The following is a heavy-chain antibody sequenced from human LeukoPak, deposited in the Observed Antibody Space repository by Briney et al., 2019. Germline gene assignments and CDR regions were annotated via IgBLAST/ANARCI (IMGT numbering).Heavy chain of an antibody. CDR3: ASGSSSGILRC. V-gene: IGHV1-69*05. J-gene: IGHJ4*02. CDR1: GGTFSSYA. CDR2: IIPIFGTA. Sequence: ASLKVSCKASGGTFSSYAISWVRQAPGQGLEWMGRIIPIFGTANYAQKFHGRVTITTDESTSTAYMELSSLRSEDTAVYYGASGSSSGILRCWGQGTLVTVSS. D-gene: IGHD1-26*01.